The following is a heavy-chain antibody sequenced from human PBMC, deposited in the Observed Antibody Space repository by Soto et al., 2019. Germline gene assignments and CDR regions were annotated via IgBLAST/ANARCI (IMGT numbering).Heavy chain of an antibody. Sequence: PSETLSLTCTVSGGSISSGDYYWSWIRQPPGKGLEWIGYIYYSGSTYYNPSLKSRVTISVDTSKNQFSLKLSSVTAADTAVYYCARAYANYPRQWLEIYWFDPWGQGTLVTVSS. J-gene: IGHJ5*02. CDR2: IYYSGST. V-gene: IGHV4-30-4*01. D-gene: IGHD6-19*01. CDR1: GGSISSGDYY. CDR3: ARAYANYPRQWLEIYWFDP.